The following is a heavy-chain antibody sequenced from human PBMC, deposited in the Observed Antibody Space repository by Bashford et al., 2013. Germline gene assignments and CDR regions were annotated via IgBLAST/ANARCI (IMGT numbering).Heavy chain of an antibody. CDR2: INPNSDGT. CDR1: GYTFTGYY. CDR3: ARDPEYSRSSVSWFDP. V-gene: IGHV1-2*02. J-gene: IGHJ5*02. D-gene: IGHD6-6*01. Sequence: VASVKVSCKASGYTFTGYYMHWVRQAPGQGLEWMGWINPNSDGTNYAQKFQGRVTMTRDTSISTAYMELNRLRSDDTAVYYCARDPEYSRSSVSWFDPGAREPWSPSPQ.